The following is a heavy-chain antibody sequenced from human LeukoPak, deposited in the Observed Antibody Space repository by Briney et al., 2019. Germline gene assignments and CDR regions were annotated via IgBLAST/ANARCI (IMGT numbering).Heavy chain of an antibody. J-gene: IGHJ3*02. Sequence: PSETLSLTCTVSGGSISSSSYYWAWIRQPPGKGPEWIGSIYYSGSTYYNPSLKSRVTISVDTSKNQFSLKLSSVTAADTAVYYCARQGDYDAFDIWGQGTMVTVSS. CDR1: GGSISSSSYY. V-gene: IGHV4-39*01. D-gene: IGHD4-11*01. CDR2: IYYSGST. CDR3: ARQGDYDAFDI.